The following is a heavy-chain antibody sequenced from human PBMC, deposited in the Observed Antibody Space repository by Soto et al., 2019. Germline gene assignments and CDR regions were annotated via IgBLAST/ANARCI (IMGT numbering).Heavy chain of an antibody. CDR3: ARLWWNYYGSGSYWFDP. CDR2: IIPIFGTA. J-gene: IGHJ5*02. CDR1: GGTFSSYA. V-gene: IGHV1-69*12. Sequence: QVQLVQSGAEVKKPGSSVKVSCKASGGTFSSYAISWVRQAPGQGLEWMGGIIPIFGTANYAQKFQGRVTITADESTSTAYMELSSLRSEDTAVYDCARLWWNYYGSGSYWFDPWGQGTLVTVSS. D-gene: IGHD3-10*01.